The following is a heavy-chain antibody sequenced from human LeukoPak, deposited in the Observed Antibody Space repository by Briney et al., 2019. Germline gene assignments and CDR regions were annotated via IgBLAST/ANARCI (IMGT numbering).Heavy chain of an antibody. V-gene: IGHV4-34*01. Sequence: PPETLSLTCAVYGGSFSGYYWSWIRQPPGKGLEWIGEINHSGSTNYNPSLKSRVTISVDTSKNQFSLKLSSVTAADTAVYYCARTRGTHTRYCSGGSCYGTHFDYWGQGTLVTVSS. J-gene: IGHJ4*02. CDR1: GGSFSGYY. CDR2: INHSGST. CDR3: ARTRGTHTRYCSGGSCYGTHFDY. D-gene: IGHD2-15*01.